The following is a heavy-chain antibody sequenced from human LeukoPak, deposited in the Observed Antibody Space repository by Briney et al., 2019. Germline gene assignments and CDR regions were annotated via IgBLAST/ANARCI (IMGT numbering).Heavy chain of an antibody. Sequence: GGSLGLSCAASGFTFSSYAMSWVRRAPGKGLEWVSAISGSGGSTYYADSVKGRFTISRDNSKNTLYLQMNSLRAEDTAVYYCASKSHDSSGYYYYYGMDVWGQGTTVTVSS. CDR1: GFTFSSYA. CDR2: ISGSGGST. CDR3: ASKSHDSSGYYYYYGMDV. J-gene: IGHJ6*02. D-gene: IGHD3-22*01. V-gene: IGHV3-23*01.